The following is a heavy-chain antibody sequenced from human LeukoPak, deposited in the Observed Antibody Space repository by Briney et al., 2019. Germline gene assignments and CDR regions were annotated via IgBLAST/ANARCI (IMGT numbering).Heavy chain of an antibody. V-gene: IGHV4-59*01. D-gene: IGHD3-16*01. CDR3: ARGPGLNWFDP. CDR1: GGSISSYY. Sequence: SSETLSLTCTVSGGSISSYYWSWLRRPPGKGLEWIGYIYYSGSINYNPSLKSRVTISVDTSKNQFSLKLSSVTAADTAVYYCARGPGLNWFDPWGQGTLVTVSS. J-gene: IGHJ5*02. CDR2: IYYSGSI.